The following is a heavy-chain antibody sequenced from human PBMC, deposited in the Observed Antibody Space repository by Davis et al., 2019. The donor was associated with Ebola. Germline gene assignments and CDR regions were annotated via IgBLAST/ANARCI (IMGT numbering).Heavy chain of an antibody. J-gene: IGHJ4*02. D-gene: IGHD1-26*01. V-gene: IGHV3-30*04. Sequence: GESLKISCAASGFTFSSYAMHWVRQAPGKGLEWVAVISYDGSNKYYADSVKGRFTISRDNAKNSLYLQMNSLRAEDTAVYYCAKIGGTVGYFDYWGQGTLVTVSS. CDR3: AKIGGTVGYFDY. CDR2: ISYDGSNK. CDR1: GFTFSSYA.